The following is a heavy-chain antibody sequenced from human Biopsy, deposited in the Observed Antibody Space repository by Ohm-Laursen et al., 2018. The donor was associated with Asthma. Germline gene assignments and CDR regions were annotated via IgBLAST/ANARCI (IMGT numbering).Heavy chain of an antibody. J-gene: IGHJ1*01. D-gene: IGHD3-3*02. V-gene: IGHV3-7*01. CDR1: GITFGDYC. Sequence: SLRLSCAASGITFGDYCMSWVRQAPGKGLEWVADIKHDGTEKDHGDSLKGRFTISRDNAKNSLYLQMNSLRAEDTAVYYCARTFHFWSPYHAEHYQLRGQGTLVTVPS. CDR2: IKHDGTEK. CDR3: ARTFHFWSPYHAEHYQL.